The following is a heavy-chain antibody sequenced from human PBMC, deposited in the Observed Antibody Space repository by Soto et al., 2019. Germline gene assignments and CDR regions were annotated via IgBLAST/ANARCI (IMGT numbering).Heavy chain of an antibody. Sequence: LRLSCAASGFTFSSYAMHWVRQAPGKGLEWVAVISYDGSNKYYADSVKGRFTISRDNSKNTLYLQMNSLRAEDTAVYYCASIADQYYFDYWGQGTRVTVSS. CDR2: ISYDGSNK. V-gene: IGHV3-30-3*01. D-gene: IGHD6-13*01. CDR3: ASIADQYYFDY. J-gene: IGHJ4*02. CDR1: GFTFSSYA.